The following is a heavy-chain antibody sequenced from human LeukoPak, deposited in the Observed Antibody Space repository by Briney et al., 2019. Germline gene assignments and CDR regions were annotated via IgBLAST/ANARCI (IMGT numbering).Heavy chain of an antibody. J-gene: IGHJ4*02. CDR2: IYHSGST. CDR1: GGSISSAGYS. Sequence: PSETLSLTCAVSGGSISSAGYSWSWIRQPPGKGLEWIVYIYHSGSTYYNSSLKSRVTISVNRSKNQFSLKLTSVTAADTAVYYCARLGRYDYFIDYWGQGTLVTVSS. D-gene: IGHD3-16*01. CDR3: ARLGRYDYFIDY. V-gene: IGHV4-30-2*01.